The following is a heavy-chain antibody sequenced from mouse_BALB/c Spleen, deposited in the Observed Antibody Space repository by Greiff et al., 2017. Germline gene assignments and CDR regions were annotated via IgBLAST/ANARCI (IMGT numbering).Heavy chain of an antibody. V-gene: IGHV1-5*01. J-gene: IGHJ4*01. D-gene: IGHD2-2*01. CDR2: IYPGNSDT. CDR3: TRCGYDRYAMDY. CDR1: GYTFTSYW. Sequence: EVQLQQSGTVLARPGASVKMSCKASGYTFTSYWMHWVKQRPGQGLEWIGAIYPGNSDTSYNQKFKGKAKLTAVTSTSTAYMELSSLTNEDSAVYYCTRCGYDRYAMDYWGQGTSVTVSS.